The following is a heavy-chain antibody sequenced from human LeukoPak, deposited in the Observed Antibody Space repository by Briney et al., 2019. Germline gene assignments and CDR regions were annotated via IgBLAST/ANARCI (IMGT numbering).Heavy chain of an antibody. D-gene: IGHD6-13*01. CDR2: IYHSGST. CDR1: GGSFSGYY. J-gene: IGHJ4*02. Sequence: PSETLSLTCAVYGGSFSGYYWSWIRQPPGKGLEWIGEIYHSGSTNYNPSLKSRVTISVDKSKNQFSLKLSSVTAADTAVYYCARTIAAAGTLPTQRYFDYWGQGTLVTVSS. CDR3: ARTIAAAGTLPTQRYFDY. V-gene: IGHV4-34*01.